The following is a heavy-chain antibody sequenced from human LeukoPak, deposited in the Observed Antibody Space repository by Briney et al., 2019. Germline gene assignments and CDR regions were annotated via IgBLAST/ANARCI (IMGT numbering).Heavy chain of an antibody. Sequence: GRSLRLSCAASGFTFGSYAMSSVRQGPGKGLEWGSAISDSGTSTYYADSVKGRFTISRDNSKTTLYLQINSLRPEDTAVYYCAKEVVSAIPDYWGQGTLVTVSS. J-gene: IGHJ4*02. CDR3: AKEVVSAIPDY. CDR2: ISDSGTST. CDR1: GFTFGSYA. D-gene: IGHD2-21*01. V-gene: IGHV3-23*01.